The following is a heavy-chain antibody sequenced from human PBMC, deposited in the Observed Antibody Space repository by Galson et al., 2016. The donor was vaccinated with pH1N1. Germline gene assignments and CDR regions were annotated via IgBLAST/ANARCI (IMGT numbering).Heavy chain of an antibody. V-gene: IGHV2-5*01. CDR3: ARLDYGDYSGYFEY. CDR2: IYWNDDK. Sequence: PALVKPTQTLTLTCTFSGFSLSTSGVGVGWIRQPPGKALEWLALIYWNDDKRYSPSLKSRLTITKDTSKNQVVLTMTNMDPVDTATYYCARLDYGDYSGYFEYWGQGTLVTVSS. J-gene: IGHJ4*02. CDR1: GFSLSTSGVG. D-gene: IGHD4-17*01.